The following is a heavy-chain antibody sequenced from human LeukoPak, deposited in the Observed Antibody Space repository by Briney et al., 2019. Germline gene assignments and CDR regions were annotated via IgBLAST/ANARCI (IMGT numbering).Heavy chain of an antibody. D-gene: IGHD3-22*01. J-gene: IGHJ4*02. V-gene: IGHV4-4*07. CDR1: GGSVSSYY. CDR3: ARGVYDTSGYFLDY. CDR2: IYSSGST. Sequence: PSETLSLTCTVSGGSVSSYYWTWIRQPAGKGLEWIGRIYSSGSTTYTPSLKSRVTMSLDTSKNQFSLKLNSLTAADTAVYFCARGVYDTSGYFLDYWGQGTLVTVSS.